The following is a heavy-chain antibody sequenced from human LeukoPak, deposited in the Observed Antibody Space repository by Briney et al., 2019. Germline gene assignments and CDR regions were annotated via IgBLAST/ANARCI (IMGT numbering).Heavy chain of an antibody. CDR1: GGSISSYY. Sequence: SSETLSLTCTVSGGSISSYYWSWIRQPAGKGLEWIGRIYSTGSTNYNPSLKSRVTMSVDTSKNQFSLRLGSVTAADTAVYYCARQIASAGTAGFDFWGQGALVTVSS. J-gene: IGHJ4*02. V-gene: IGHV4-4*07. CDR3: ARQIASAGTAGFDF. CDR2: IYSTGST. D-gene: IGHD6-13*01.